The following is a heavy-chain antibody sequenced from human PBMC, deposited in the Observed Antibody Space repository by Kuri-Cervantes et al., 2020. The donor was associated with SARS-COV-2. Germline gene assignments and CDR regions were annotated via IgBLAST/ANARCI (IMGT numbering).Heavy chain of an antibody. J-gene: IGHJ4*02. CDR1: GFTFSSYG. D-gene: IGHD2-15*01. CDR2: IWYDGSNK. Sequence: GSLRLSCAASGFTFSSYGMHWVRQAPGKGLEWVAVIWYDGSNKYYADSVKGRFTISRDNSKNTLYLQMNSLRAEDTAVYYCARAYCSGGSCYFPPYYWGQGTLVTVSS. CDR3: ARAYCSGGSCYFPPYY. V-gene: IGHV3-33*01.